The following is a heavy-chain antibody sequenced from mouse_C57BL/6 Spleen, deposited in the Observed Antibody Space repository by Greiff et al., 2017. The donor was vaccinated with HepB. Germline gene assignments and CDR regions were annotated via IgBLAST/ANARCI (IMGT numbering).Heavy chain of an antibody. Sequence: QVQLQQPGAELVMPGASVKLSCKASGYTFTSYWMHWVKQRPGQGLEWIGEIDPSDSYTNYNQKFKGKSTLTVDKSSSTAYMQLSSLTSEDSAVYYCARRYYGLYYYAMDYWGQGTSVTVSS. D-gene: IGHD1-1*01. CDR2: IDPSDSYT. V-gene: IGHV1-69*01. CDR3: ARRYYGLYYYAMDY. CDR1: GYTFTSYW. J-gene: IGHJ4*01.